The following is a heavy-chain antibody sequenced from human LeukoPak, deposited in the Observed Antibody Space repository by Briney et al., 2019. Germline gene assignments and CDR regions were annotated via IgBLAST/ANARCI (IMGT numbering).Heavy chain of an antibody. CDR1: GGSISSYY. Sequence: SETLSLTCTVSGGSISSYYWSWIRQPPGKGLEWIGYIYYSGSTNYNPSLKSRVTISVDTSKNQFSLKLSSVTAADTAVYYCARSSIAAGYYYYYMDVWGKGTTVTVSS. CDR2: IYYSGST. CDR3: ARSSIAAGYYYYYMDV. J-gene: IGHJ6*03. V-gene: IGHV4-59*08. D-gene: IGHD6-13*01.